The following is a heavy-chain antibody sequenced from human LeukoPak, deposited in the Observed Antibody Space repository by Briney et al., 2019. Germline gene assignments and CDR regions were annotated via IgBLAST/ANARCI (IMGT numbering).Heavy chain of an antibody. D-gene: IGHD4-17*01. CDR3: ARPMTTVTTYYYYYGMDV. J-gene: IGHJ6*02. CDR2: ISYDGSNK. Sequence: PGGSLRLSCAASGFTFSSYAMHWVRQAPGKGLEWVAVISYDGSNKYYADSVKGRFTISRDNSKNTLYLQMNSLRAEDTAVCYCARPMTTVTTYYYYYGMDVWGQGTTVTVSS. CDR1: GFTFSSYA. V-gene: IGHV3-30-3*01.